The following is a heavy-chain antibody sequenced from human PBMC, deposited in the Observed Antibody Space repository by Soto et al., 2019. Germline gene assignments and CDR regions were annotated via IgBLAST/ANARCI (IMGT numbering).Heavy chain of an antibody. V-gene: IGHV4-34*01. D-gene: IGHD2-8*01. J-gene: IGHJ5*02. CDR1: GGSFSGYY. Sequence: SETLSLTCAVYGGSFSGYYWSWIRQPPGKGLEWIGEINHSGSTNYNPSLKSRVTISVDTSKNQFSLKLSSVTAADTAVYYCARPNGSYWFDPWGQGTLVTVSS. CDR3: ARPNGSYWFDP. CDR2: INHSGST.